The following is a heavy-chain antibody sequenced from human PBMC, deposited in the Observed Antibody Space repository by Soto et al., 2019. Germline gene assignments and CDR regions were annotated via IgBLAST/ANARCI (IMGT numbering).Heavy chain of an antibody. CDR2: INSDGSST. CDR3: XXXXXXXXXXTVI. V-gene: IGHV3-74*01. CDR1: GFTFGSHW. Sequence: EVPLVESGGGLVQPGGSLRLSCAASGFTFGSHWMHWVRQAPGKGLVWVSRINSDGSSTTYADSVKGRFTIARDEXXXXXXXXXXXXXXXXXXXXXXXXXXXXXXXXTVIWGQGTLVTVSS. J-gene: IGHJ3*02.